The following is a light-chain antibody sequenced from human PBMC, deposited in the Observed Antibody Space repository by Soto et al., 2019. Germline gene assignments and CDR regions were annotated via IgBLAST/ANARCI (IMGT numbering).Light chain of an antibody. CDR3: GTWDSSLSAAGV. Sequence: QSVLTQPPSVSAAPGQKVTISCSGSSSNIGNNYVSWYQQLPGTAPKLLIYENNKRPSGIPDRFSGSKSGTSATLGITGLQTGDEADYYCGTWDSSLSAAGVFGTGTKVTGL. V-gene: IGLV1-51*02. CDR2: ENN. J-gene: IGLJ1*01. CDR1: SSNIGNNY.